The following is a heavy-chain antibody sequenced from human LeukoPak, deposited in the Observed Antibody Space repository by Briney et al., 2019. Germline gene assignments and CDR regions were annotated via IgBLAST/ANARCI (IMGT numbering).Heavy chain of an antibody. D-gene: IGHD2-15*01. Sequence: SETLSLTCTVSGGSISSYYWSWIRQSPGKGLEWIGRIYTSGSTNYNPSLKSRVTISVDTSKNQFSLKLSSVTAAETAVYYCARTTEGYCRGRSCYSYYYYMDVWGKGTTVTVSS. V-gene: IGHV4-4*07. J-gene: IGHJ6*03. CDR1: GGSISSYY. CDR2: IYTSGST. CDR3: ARTTEGYCRGRSCYSYYYYMDV.